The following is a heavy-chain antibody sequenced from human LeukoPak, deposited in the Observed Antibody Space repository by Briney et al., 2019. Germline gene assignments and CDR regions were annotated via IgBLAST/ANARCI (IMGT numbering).Heavy chain of an antibody. J-gene: IGHJ6*03. V-gene: IGHV3-23*01. CDR2: ISGSGGST. Sequence: PGGSLRLSCAASGFTFSSYAMSWVRQAPGKGLEWVSAISGSGGSTYYADSVKGRFTISRDNSKNTLYLQMNSLRTEDTALYYCARDQLGGDPHDYYYYYMDVWGEGTTVTVSS. CDR3: ARDQLGGDPHDYYYYYMDV. D-gene: IGHD4-17*01. CDR1: GFTFSSYA.